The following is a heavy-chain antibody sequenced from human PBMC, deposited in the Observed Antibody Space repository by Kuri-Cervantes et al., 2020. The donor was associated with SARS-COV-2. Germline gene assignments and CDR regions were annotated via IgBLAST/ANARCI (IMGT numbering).Heavy chain of an antibody. V-gene: IGHV4-34*01. CDR1: CGSFRDYS. CDR2: INQSGST. Sequence: SQTLSLTCAGYCGSFRDYSCPWIRQSPGKGLEWIGKINQSGSTNYNPSLKSRVTISPDTSKNQFSLKLSSVTAADTAVYYCSRGATAISRVLVVMTGADYYFDHWGRGTLVTVSS. J-gene: IGHJ4*02. CDR3: SRGATAISRVLVVMTGADYYFDH. D-gene: IGHD3-22*01.